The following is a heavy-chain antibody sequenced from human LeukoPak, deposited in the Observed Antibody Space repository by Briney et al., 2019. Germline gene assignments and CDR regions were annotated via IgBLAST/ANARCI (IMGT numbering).Heavy chain of an antibody. CDR1: GFTFSYYN. V-gene: IGHV3-21*06. CDR2: MSSSSSHI. CDR3: VRAWGGGSYSDAFDI. Sequence: GGSLRLSCAASGFTFSYYNMKWVRQAAGKGLEWVSSMSSSSSHIYYADSVKGRFTISRDNAKNSLYLQMSSLRVEDTAVFYCVRAWGGGSYSDAFDIWGQGTMVTVSS. D-gene: IGHD1-26*01. J-gene: IGHJ3*02.